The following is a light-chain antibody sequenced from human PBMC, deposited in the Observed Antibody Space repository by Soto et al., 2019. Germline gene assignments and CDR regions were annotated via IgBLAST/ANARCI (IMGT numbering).Light chain of an antibody. CDR1: QAVNTR. CDR3: HQRQSWPRT. J-gene: IGKJ1*01. Sequence: EIVLTQSPATLSSFPGDRVTLSCRASQAVNTRLAWYQHKPGQAPRLLTYLASNRAAGVPARFSGSGSGTDFTLTISDVEPEDFAVYYCHQRQSWPRTFGQGTKVDSK. CDR2: LAS. V-gene: IGKV3-11*01.